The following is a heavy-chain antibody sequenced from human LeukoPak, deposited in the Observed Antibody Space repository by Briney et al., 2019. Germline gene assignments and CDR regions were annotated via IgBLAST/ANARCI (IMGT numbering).Heavy chain of an antibody. CDR1: GFTFSSYG. V-gene: IGHV3-33*03. J-gene: IGHJ5*02. Sequence: GGSLRLSCAASGFTFSSYGMHWVRQAPGKGLEWVAVIWYDGSNKYYADSVKGRFTISRDKSKNTLYLQMNSLRAEDTAVYYCAKSPDGYNFWFDPWGQGTLVTVSS. D-gene: IGHD5-24*01. CDR2: IWYDGSNK. CDR3: AKSPDGYNFWFDP.